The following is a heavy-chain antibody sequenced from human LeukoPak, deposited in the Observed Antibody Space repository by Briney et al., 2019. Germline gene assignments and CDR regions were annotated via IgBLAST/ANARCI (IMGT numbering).Heavy chain of an antibody. D-gene: IGHD3-16*02. Sequence: ASVKVSCKASGYTFTGYYMHWVPQAPGQGLEWMGWINPNMGGTNYAQKLQGRVTMTRDTSISTAYMELSRLRSDDTAVYYCARDNSVGDIAWWFDPWGQGTLVTVSS. CDR2: INPNMGGT. V-gene: IGHV1-2*02. CDR3: ARDNSVGDIAWWFDP. CDR1: GYTFTGYY. J-gene: IGHJ5*02.